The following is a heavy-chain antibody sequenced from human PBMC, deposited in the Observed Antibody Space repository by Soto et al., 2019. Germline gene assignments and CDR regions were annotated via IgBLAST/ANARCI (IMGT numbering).Heavy chain of an antibody. CDR3: ARGQRFSDWFDP. Sequence: SETLSLTCTVTGGTISGYYWTWIRQSAGGGLEWIGRIYSSGSTNYNPSLKSRVTISLDTSMNHFPLRLSSVTAADTAVYYCARGQRFSDWFDPWGQGALVTVSS. V-gene: IGHV4-4*07. D-gene: IGHD3-3*01. CDR1: GGTISGYY. CDR2: IYSSGST. J-gene: IGHJ5*02.